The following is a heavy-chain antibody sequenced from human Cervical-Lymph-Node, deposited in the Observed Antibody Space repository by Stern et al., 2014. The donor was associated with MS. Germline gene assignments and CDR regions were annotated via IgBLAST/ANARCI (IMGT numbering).Heavy chain of an antibody. Sequence: VQLVESGAEVKKPGASVKVSCKASGYTFTGYYMHWVRQAPGQGLEWMGWISPNSGGTNYAQEFQGRVTMTRDTSISTAYMELSRLRSDDTAVYYCAREGLKYFQHWGQGTLVSVSS. CDR3: AREGLKYFQH. V-gene: IGHV1-2*02. CDR2: ISPNSGGT. CDR1: GYTFTGYY. J-gene: IGHJ1*01.